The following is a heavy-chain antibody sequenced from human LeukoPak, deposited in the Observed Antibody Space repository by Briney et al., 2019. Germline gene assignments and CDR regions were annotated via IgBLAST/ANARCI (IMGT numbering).Heavy chain of an antibody. Sequence: GGSLRLSCAASGFTFSGHWMSWVRQAPGKGLEWVANINQGGSDKYYVDSVKGRFTISRDNAKNSLYLQMNSLRAEDTAVYYCARARYFDYWGQGMLVTVSS. CDR1: GFTFSGHW. J-gene: IGHJ4*02. V-gene: IGHV3-7*01. CDR2: INQGGSDK. CDR3: ARARYFDY.